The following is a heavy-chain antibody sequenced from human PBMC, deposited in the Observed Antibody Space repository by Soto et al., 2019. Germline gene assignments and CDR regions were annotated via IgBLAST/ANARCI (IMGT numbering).Heavy chain of an antibody. CDR2: IYWDDDK. CDR3: AHAGDYDLLSFDH. D-gene: IGHD4-17*01. J-gene: IGHJ4*02. V-gene: IGHV2-5*02. CDR1: GFSLTTTHMG. Sequence: QITLKESGPPLVRPAQTLTLTCAFSGFSLTTTHMGVAWIRQPPGKALEWLALIYWDDDKRYSPSLKNRLAISKDTSRNRVVLTSTNMNPEDTGTYFCAHAGDYDLLSFDHWGPGTLVTFSS.